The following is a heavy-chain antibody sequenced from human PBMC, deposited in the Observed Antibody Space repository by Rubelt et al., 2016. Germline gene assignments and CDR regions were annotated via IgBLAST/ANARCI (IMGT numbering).Heavy chain of an antibody. V-gene: IGHV3-23*01. CDR2: ISDGGEST. CDR1: GLTFANYA. Sequence: VASGLTFANYAMSWVRQAPGKGLEWVSGISDGGESTYYADSVKGRFTISRDNSKNTLYLQMDCLRAEDTAIYYCAKNREVKDGYKYFDSWGQGTLVTV. D-gene: IGHD5-24*01. J-gene: IGHJ4*02. CDR3: AKNREVKDGYKYFDS.